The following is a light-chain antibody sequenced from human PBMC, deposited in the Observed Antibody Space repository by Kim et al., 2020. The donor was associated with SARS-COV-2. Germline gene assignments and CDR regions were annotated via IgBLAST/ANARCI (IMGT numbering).Light chain of an antibody. Sequence: LSPGETATRACRASESIHSSYLAWYQQNPGQAPRLLIYVASSRATGISDRFSGSGSGTDFTLTISRLGTEDIAVYYCYQYGTSLYTFGQGTKLEIK. J-gene: IGKJ2*01. CDR3: YQYGTSLYT. CDR1: ESIHSSY. V-gene: IGKV3-20*01. CDR2: VAS.